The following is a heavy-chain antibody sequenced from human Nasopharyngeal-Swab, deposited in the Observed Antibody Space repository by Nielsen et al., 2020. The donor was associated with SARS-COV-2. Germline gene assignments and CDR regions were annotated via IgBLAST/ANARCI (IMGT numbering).Heavy chain of an antibody. CDR2: ISGSGGST. CDR3: AKAIVVVPAAMGGYYYYGMDV. V-gene: IGHV3-23*01. CDR1: GFTFSSYA. D-gene: IGHD2-2*01. J-gene: IGHJ6*02. Sequence: GESLKISCAASGFTFSSYAMGWVRQAPGKGLEWVSAISGSGGSTYYADSVKGRFTISRDNSKNTLYLQMNSLRAEDTAVYYCAKAIVVVPAAMGGYYYYGMDVWGQGTTVTVSS.